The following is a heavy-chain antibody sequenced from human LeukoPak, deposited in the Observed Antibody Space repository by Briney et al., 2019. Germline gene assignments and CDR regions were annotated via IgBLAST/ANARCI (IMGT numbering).Heavy chain of an antibody. CDR3: AINEGMYYDTSGYYLAPFDY. V-gene: IGHV1-69*05. CDR2: IIPIFGTA. CDR1: GGTFSRFA. Sequence: EASVKVSCKASGGTFSRFAISWVRQAPGQGLEWMGGIIPIFGTANYAQKFQGRVTITTDESTSTAYMELSSLRSEDTAVYYCAINEGMYYDTSGYYLAPFDYWGQGTLVTVSS. J-gene: IGHJ4*02. D-gene: IGHD3-22*01.